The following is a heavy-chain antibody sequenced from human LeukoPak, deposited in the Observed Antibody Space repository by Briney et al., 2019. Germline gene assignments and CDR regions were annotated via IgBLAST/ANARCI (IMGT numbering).Heavy chain of an antibody. V-gene: IGHV3-23*01. D-gene: IGHD4-17*01. CDR1: GFTFSTYG. CDR3: AKGLRRLDY. J-gene: IGHJ4*02. Sequence: GGSLRLSCGASGFTFSTYGMHWVRQAPGKGLEWVSAISGSGGSTYYADSVKGRFTISRDNSKNTLYLQMNSLTAEDTAVYYCAKGLRRLDYWGQGTLVTVPS. CDR2: ISGSGGST.